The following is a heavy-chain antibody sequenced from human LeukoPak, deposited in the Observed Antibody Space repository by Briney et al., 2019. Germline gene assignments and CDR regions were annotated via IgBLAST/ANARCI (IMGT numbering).Heavy chain of an antibody. J-gene: IGHJ4*02. V-gene: IGHV1-18*01. Sequence: ASVKVSCEASGYTFTSYGISWVRQAPGQGLEWMGWISAYNGNTNYAQKLQGRVTMTTDTSTSTAYMELSSLRSEDTAVYYCARAPIGSRLQTNWGQGTLVTVSS. CDR3: ARAPIGSRLQTN. D-gene: IGHD2-15*01. CDR1: GYTFTSYG. CDR2: ISAYNGNT.